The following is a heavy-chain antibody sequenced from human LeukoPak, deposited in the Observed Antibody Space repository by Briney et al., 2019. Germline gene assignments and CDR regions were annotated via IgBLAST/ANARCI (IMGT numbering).Heavy chain of an antibody. CDR1: GFTFSCFL. V-gene: IGHV3-48*03. J-gene: IGHJ6*04. D-gene: IGHD3-10*01. Sequence: PGGPLTHSQSASGFTFSCFLNYWVRQATGDGLEKVSYIHSRSSTLYYADSVKGRFTISRDNAKISLYLQMNSLTADDTAVYYCARDRLLLWFGELSNYYYYGMDVWGKGTTVTVSS. CDR3: ARDRLLLWFGELSNYYYYGMDV. CDR2: IHSRSSTL.